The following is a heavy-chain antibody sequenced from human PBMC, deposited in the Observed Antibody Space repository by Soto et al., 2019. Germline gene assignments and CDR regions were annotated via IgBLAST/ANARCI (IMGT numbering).Heavy chain of an antibody. CDR3: AKGSYTNYNWFDP. Sequence: EVQLLESGGGLVQPGGSLRLSCAASGFTFSSHAMSWVRQAPGKGLKWVSSMSGSGDNTYHADYVKCRFTVSRDNSTNTLYLQMNSLRLEDTAVYYCAKGSYTNYNWFDPWGQGTMVTVSS. CDR2: MSGSGDNT. V-gene: IGHV3-23*01. CDR1: GFTFSSHA. D-gene: IGHD4-4*01. J-gene: IGHJ5*02.